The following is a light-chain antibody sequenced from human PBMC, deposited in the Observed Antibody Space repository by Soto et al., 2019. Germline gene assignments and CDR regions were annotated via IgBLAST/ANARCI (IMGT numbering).Light chain of an antibody. J-gene: IGLJ3*02. CDR2: G. Sequence: QSVLTQPPSVSGAPGQRVTIACTGSSSNIGACYPVHGYQQLPGTAPKLLVAGNRPSGVPDRFSVSKSGASASLAITGLQAEDEADYYCQSYDSSLSRRWVFGGGTKLTVL. V-gene: IGLV1-40*01. CDR1: SSNIGACYP. CDR3: QSYDSSLSRRWV.